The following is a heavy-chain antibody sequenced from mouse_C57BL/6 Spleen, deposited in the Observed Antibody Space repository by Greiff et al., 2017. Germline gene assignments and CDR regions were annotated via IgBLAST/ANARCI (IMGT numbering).Heavy chain of an antibody. J-gene: IGHJ3*01. CDR2: IRSKSNNYAT. Sequence: EVQVVESGGGLVQPKGSLKLSCAASGFSFNTYAMNWVRQAPGKGLEWVARIRSKSNNYATYYADLVKDRFTISRDDSESMLYLQMNNSKTEYTAMYYCVRPYYSNLAWLAYWGQGTLVTVSA. CDR3: VRPYYSNLAWLAY. CDR1: GFSFNTYA. V-gene: IGHV10-1*01. D-gene: IGHD2-5*01.